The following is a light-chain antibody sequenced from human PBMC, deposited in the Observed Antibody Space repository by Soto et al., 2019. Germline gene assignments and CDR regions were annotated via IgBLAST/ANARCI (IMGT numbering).Light chain of an antibody. V-gene: IGKV3-20*01. CDR3: QQYGSSPPWT. CDR2: GAS. CDR1: QSASSSY. J-gene: IGKJ1*01. Sequence: EIVLTQSPGTLSLSPGERVTLSCRASQSASSSYLAWYQQKPGQAPRLLIYGASSRATGIPDRFSGSGSGTDFTLTISRLEPEDFAVYYCQQYGSSPPWTFGQGTKV.